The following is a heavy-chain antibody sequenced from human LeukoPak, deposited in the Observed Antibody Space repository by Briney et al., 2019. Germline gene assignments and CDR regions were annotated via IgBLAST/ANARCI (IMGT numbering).Heavy chain of an antibody. D-gene: IGHD4-17*01. CDR1: GYTFTGYY. CDR2: IKPNSGGT. J-gene: IGHJ4*02. V-gene: IGHV1-2*02. CDR3: ASAESHDYGET. Sequence: ASVKVSCKASGYTFTGYYIHWMRQAPGQGLVWMGWIKPNSGGTQYAQRFRGRVTMTRDTSITTAYMELTGLRSDDTAVYFCASAESHDYGETWGQGTLVTVSS.